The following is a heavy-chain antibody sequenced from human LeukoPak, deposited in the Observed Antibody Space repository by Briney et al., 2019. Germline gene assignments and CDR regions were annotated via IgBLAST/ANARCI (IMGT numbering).Heavy chain of an antibody. J-gene: IGHJ3*02. D-gene: IGHD4-23*01. V-gene: IGHV3-33*01. CDR3: ARDGGYGGNPNDAFDM. CDR1: GFTFSNYG. CDR2: IWYDGSNK. Sequence: GGSLRLSCAASGFTFSNYGMHWVRQAPGKGLEWVAIIWYDGSNKYCADSVKGRFTISRDNSKNTLYLQMNSLRAEDTAVYYCARDGGYGGNPNDAFDMWGQGTMVTVSS.